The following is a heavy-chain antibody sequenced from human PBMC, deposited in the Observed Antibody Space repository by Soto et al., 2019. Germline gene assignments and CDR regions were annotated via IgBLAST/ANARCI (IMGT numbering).Heavy chain of an antibody. J-gene: IGHJ4*02. CDR3: ARDSIAARGTDY. D-gene: IGHD6-13*01. CDR1: GGTFSSYT. V-gene: IGHV1-69*01. CDR2: IIPIFGTT. Sequence: QVQLVQSGAEVKKPGSSVKVSCKASGGTFSSYTLAWVRQAPGQGLEWMGEIIPIFGTTNYVQKFQGRVTITADVSTNTAYMELSSLRSEDTAMNYCARDSIAARGTDYWGQGTLVTVSS.